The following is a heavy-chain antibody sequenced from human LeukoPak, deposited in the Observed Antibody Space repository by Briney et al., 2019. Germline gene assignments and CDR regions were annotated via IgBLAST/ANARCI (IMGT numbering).Heavy chain of an antibody. CDR2: ISSSSSYT. CDR1: GFTFSDYY. Sequence: GGSLRLSCAASGFTFSDYYMSWIRQAPGKGLEWVSYISSSSSYTNYADSAKGRFTISRDNAKNSLYLQMNSLRAEDTAVYYCARGLGSWFDPWGQGTLVTVSS. V-gene: IGHV3-11*06. D-gene: IGHD1-26*01. CDR3: ARGLGSWFDP. J-gene: IGHJ5*02.